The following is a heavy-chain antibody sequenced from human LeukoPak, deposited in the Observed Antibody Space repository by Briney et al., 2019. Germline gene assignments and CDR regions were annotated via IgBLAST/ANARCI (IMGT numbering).Heavy chain of an antibody. V-gene: IGHV3-30-3*01. CDR3: ARRDPFDY. CDR1: GFTFSSYA. J-gene: IGHJ4*02. Sequence: GGSLRLSCAASGFTFSSYAMHWVRQAPGKGLEWVAVISYDGSNKYYADSVKGRFTISRDNAENSLYLQMNSLRDEDTAVYYCARRDPFDYWGQGTMVTVSS. CDR2: ISYDGSNK.